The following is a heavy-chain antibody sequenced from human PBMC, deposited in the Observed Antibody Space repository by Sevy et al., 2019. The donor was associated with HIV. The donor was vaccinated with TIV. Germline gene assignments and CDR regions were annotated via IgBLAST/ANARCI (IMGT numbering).Heavy chain of an antibody. CDR3: ARDFTIFGVVSGIDY. D-gene: IGHD3-3*01. CDR1: GFTFRSYS. CDR2: ISDDSRYI. V-gene: IGHV3-21*01. Sequence: GGSLRLSCAASGFTFRSYSMNWVRQAPGKGLEWLSSISDDSRYIYYSDSVKGRFTISMANAKSSLYLQMNSLRVEDTAIYYCARDFTIFGVVSGIDYWGQGNLVTVSS. J-gene: IGHJ4*02.